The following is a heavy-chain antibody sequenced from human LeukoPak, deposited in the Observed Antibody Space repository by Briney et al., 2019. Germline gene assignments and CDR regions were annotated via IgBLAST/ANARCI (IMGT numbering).Heavy chain of an antibody. Sequence: GGSLRLSCAASGFTFSSYAMSWVRQAPGKGLEWVSAISGSGGSTYYADSVKGRFTISRDNSKNTLYLQMSSLRAEDTAVYYCAKVVFCSSTSCPPEFDYWGQGTLVTVSS. J-gene: IGHJ4*02. D-gene: IGHD2-2*01. CDR3: AKVVFCSSTSCPPEFDY. V-gene: IGHV3-23*01. CDR2: ISGSGGST. CDR1: GFTFSSYA.